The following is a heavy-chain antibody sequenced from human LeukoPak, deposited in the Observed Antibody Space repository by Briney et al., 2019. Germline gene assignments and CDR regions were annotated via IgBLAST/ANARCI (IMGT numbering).Heavy chain of an antibody. V-gene: IGHV3-7*01. CDR3: ARESYYGPPLRYFDY. Sequence: GSLRLSCATSGFTFSSYWMSWVRQAPGKGLEWVANIKQDGSEKYYVDSVKGRFTISRDNAKNSLYLQMNSLRAEDTAVYYCARESYYGPPLRYFDYWGQGTLVTVSS. D-gene: IGHD3-10*01. CDR1: GFTFSSYW. J-gene: IGHJ4*02. CDR2: IKQDGSEK.